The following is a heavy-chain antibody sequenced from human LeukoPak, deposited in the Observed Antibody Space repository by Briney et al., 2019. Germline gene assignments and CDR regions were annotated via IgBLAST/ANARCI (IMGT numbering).Heavy chain of an antibody. CDR2: ISSSSSYI. CDR1: GFTFSSYS. Sequence: PGGSLRLSCAASGFTFSSYSMNWVRQAPGKGLEWVSSISSSSSYIYYADSVKGRFTISRDNAKNSLYLQMNSLRAEDTAVYYCAREGNSRASYYYYMDVWGKGTTVTVSS. D-gene: IGHD1/OR15-1a*01. CDR3: AREGNSRASYYYYMDV. J-gene: IGHJ6*03. V-gene: IGHV3-21*01.